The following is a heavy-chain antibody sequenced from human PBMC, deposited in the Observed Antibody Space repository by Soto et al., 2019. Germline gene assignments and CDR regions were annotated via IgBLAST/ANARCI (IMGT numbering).Heavy chain of an antibody. V-gene: IGHV1-3*01. CDR2: INAGNGNT. D-gene: IGHD3-10*01. CDR3: ARGESMARGVNLNYYYYYMDV. CDR1: GYTFTSYA. Sequence: ASVKVSCKASGYTFTSYAMHWVRQAPGQRLERMGRINAGNGNTKYSQKFQGRVTITRDTSASTAYMVLSSLRSEDTAVYYCARGESMARGVNLNYYYYYMDVWGKGTTVTRLL. J-gene: IGHJ6*03.